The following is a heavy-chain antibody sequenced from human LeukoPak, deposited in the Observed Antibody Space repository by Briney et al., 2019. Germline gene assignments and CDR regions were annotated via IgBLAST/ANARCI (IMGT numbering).Heavy chain of an antibody. CDR1: GGTFSSYA. Sequence: ASVKVSCKASGGTFSSYAISWVRQAPGQGLEWMGGIIPIFGTANYAQKFQGRVTITADESTSTAYMELSSLRSEDTAVYYCARDLSTMVRGEFDYWGQGTLVTVSS. CDR3: ARDLSTMVRGEFDY. J-gene: IGHJ4*02. D-gene: IGHD3-10*01. CDR2: IIPIFGTA. V-gene: IGHV1-69*13.